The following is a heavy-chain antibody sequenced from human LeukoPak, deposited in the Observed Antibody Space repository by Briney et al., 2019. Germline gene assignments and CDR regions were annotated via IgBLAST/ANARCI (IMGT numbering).Heavy chain of an antibody. V-gene: IGHV1-2*02. D-gene: IGHD2-2*01. CDR2: LNTNSGGT. CDR3: ARGGILGSYSRTSGLDGVCVDP. CDR1: GYTFTSYY. Sequence: ASVKLSCKASGYTFTSYYMHWVRQAPGQGLEWMGWLNTNSGGTNYAQTFQGRVTMTRDTSINTPYMQMNRLRSDDTAVYYCARGGILGSYSRTSGLDGVCVDPWGQGTLVTVSS. J-gene: IGHJ5*02.